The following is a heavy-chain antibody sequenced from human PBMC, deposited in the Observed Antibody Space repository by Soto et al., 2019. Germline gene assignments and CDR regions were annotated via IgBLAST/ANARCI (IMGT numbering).Heavy chain of an antibody. CDR1: GYTFTSYA. CDR2: INAGNGNT. CDR3: ARGVAGPLHWFDP. Sequence: GASVKVSCKASGYTFTSYAMHWVRQAPGQRLEWMGWINAGNGNTKYSQKLQGRVTITRDTSASTAYMELSSLRSEYTAVYYCARGVAGPLHWFDPWGQGTLVTVSS. J-gene: IGHJ5*02. D-gene: IGHD6-19*01. V-gene: IGHV1-3*01.